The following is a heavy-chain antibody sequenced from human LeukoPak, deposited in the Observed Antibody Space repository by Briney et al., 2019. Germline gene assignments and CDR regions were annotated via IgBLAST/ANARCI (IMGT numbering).Heavy chain of an antibody. Sequence: TSSETLSLTCAVYGGSFSGYYWSWIRQPPGKGLEWIGEINHSGSTNYNPSLKSRVTISVDTSKNQFSLKLRSVTAADTAVYYCARAPLSLYFDYWGEGTLVTVSS. V-gene: IGHV4-34*01. CDR3: ARAPLSLYFDY. CDR2: INHSGST. J-gene: IGHJ4*02. CDR1: GGSFSGYY.